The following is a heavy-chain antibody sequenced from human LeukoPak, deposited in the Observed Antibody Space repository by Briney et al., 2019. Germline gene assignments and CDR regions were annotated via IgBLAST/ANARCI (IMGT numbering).Heavy chain of an antibody. CDR3: AKALIPRDTAMVKGY. CDR2: IWYDGSSK. V-gene: IGHV3-33*06. CDR1: GFTFSSYG. D-gene: IGHD5-18*01. Sequence: GESLKISCAASGFTFSSYGMHWVRQAPGKGLEWVAVIWYDGSSKHYTDSVKGRFTISRDNSENTLYLQMNSLRAEDTAVYYCAKALIPRDTAMVKGYWGQGTLVTVSS. J-gene: IGHJ4*02.